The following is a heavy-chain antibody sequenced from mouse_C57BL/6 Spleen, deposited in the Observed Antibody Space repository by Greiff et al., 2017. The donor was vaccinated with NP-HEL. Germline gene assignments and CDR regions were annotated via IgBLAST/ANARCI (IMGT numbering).Heavy chain of an antibody. J-gene: IGHJ4*01. CDR2: IDPSDSYT. Sequence: QVQLQQPGAELVMPGASVKLSCKASGYTFTSYWMHWVKQRPGQGLEWIGEIDPSDSYTNYNQKFKGKSTLTVDKSSSTAYMQLSSLTSEDSAVYYCARSRRYDYDAMDYWGQGTSVTVSS. CDR3: ARSRRYDYDAMDY. V-gene: IGHV1-69*01. CDR1: GYTFTSYW. D-gene: IGHD2-10*02.